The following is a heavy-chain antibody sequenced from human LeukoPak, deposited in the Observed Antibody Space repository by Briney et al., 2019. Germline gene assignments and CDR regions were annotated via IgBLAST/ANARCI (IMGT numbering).Heavy chain of an antibody. J-gene: IGHJ6*04. CDR3: ARDYDILTGYHDYGMDV. V-gene: IGHV3-11*06. CDR1: GFTFSDYY. Sequence: GGSLRLSCAASGFTFSDYYMSWIRQAPGKGLEWVSYISSSSSYTNYADSVKGRFTISRDNAKNSLYLQMNSLRAEDTAVHYCARDYDILTGYHDYGMDVWGKGTTVTVSS. D-gene: IGHD3-9*01. CDR2: ISSSSSYT.